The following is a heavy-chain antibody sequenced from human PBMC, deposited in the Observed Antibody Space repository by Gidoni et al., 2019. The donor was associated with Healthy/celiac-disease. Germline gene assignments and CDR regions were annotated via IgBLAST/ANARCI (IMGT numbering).Heavy chain of an antibody. CDR2: IRSKAYGGTT. V-gene: IGHV3-49*03. CDR3: TRVGFWSGYLD. CDR1: GFTFGDYA. D-gene: IGHD3-3*01. Sequence: EVQLVESGVGLVQPGRSLRLSCTASGFTFGDYAMSWFRQAPGKGLEWVGFIRSKAYGGTTEYAASVKGRFTISRDDSKSIAYLQMNSLKTEDTAVYYCTRVGFWSGYLDWGQGTLVTVSS. J-gene: IGHJ4*02.